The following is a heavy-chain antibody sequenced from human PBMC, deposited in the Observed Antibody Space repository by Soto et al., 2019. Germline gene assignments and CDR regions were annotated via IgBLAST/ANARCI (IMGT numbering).Heavy chain of an antibody. Sequence: SETLSLTCTVSGGSISSYYWSWIRQPPGKGLEWIGYIYYSGSTNYNPSLKSRVTISVDTSKNQFSLKLSSVTAADTAVYYCARADFWSGYPDFDYWGQRTLVTVSS. CDR3: ARADFWSGYPDFDY. D-gene: IGHD3-3*01. CDR1: GGSISSYY. CDR2: IYYSGST. J-gene: IGHJ4*02. V-gene: IGHV4-59*01.